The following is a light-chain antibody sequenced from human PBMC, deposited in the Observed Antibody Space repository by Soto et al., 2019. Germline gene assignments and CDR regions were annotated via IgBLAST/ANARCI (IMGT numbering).Light chain of an antibody. CDR3: QPYDRFPYT. CDR2: KAS. V-gene: IGKV1-5*03. J-gene: IGKJ2*01. Sequence: DIQMSQSPSTLSASVGDTVTITCRASQSISNWLAWYQQKPGQAPKLLIHKASTLESGVPTRFSGSGSGTEFTLTISSLQPDDFATFYCQPYDRFPYTFGKGTKLEIK. CDR1: QSISNW.